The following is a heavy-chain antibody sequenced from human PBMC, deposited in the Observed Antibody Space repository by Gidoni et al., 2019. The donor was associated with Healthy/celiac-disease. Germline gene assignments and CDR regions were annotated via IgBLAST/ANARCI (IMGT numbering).Heavy chain of an antibody. V-gene: IGHV4-34*01. Sequence: QVQLQQWGAGLWKPSETLSLTCAVYGGSFSGYYWSWIRQPPGKGLEWIAEINHSGSTNYNPSLKSRVTISVDTSKNQFSLKLSSVTAADTAVYYCARARRVGQLVRGWFDPWGQGTLVTVSS. CDR2: INHSGST. CDR1: GGSFSGYY. CDR3: ARARRVGQLVRGWFDP. J-gene: IGHJ5*02. D-gene: IGHD6-6*01.